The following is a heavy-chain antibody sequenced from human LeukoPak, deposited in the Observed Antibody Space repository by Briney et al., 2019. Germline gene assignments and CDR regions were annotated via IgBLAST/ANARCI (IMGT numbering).Heavy chain of an antibody. V-gene: IGHV3-23*01. J-gene: IGHJ4*02. CDR1: GFTFSGYA. CDR3: AKEAGYSGYDYPDY. CDR2: ISGSAYST. D-gene: IGHD5-12*01. Sequence: PGGSPRLSCAASGFTFSGYAMSWVRQAPGKGLEWVSGISGSAYSTYYADSVQGRFTISRDNSKNTLYLQMNSLRAEDTAVYYCAKEAGYSGYDYPDYWGQGTLVTVSS.